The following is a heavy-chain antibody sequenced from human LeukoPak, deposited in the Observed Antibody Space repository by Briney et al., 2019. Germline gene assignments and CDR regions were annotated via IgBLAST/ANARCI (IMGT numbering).Heavy chain of an antibody. V-gene: IGHV4-61*02. CDR2: IYTSGST. D-gene: IGHD1-26*01. Sequence: PSQTLSLTCTVSGGSISSGSYYWSWIRQPAGKGLEWIGRIYTSGSTNYNPSLKSRVTISVDTSKNLFSLKLSSVTAADTAVYYCARDAIVGATYFDYWGQGTLATASS. CDR1: GGSISSGSYY. J-gene: IGHJ4*02. CDR3: ARDAIVGATYFDY.